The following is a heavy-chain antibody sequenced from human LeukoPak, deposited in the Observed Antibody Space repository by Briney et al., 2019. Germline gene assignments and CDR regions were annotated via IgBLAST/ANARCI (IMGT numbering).Heavy chain of an antibody. Sequence: ASVKVSCKASGYTFSSYFLHWVRQAPGQGLEWLGTINPGGGSASNAQKFQGRVTMTRDTSTSTVYMELSSLRSEDTAAYYCARVRDSGYDPFDYWGQGTLVTVSS. CDR2: INPGGGSA. J-gene: IGHJ4*02. D-gene: IGHD5-12*01. V-gene: IGHV1-46*01. CDR3: ARVRDSGYDPFDY. CDR1: GYTFSSYF.